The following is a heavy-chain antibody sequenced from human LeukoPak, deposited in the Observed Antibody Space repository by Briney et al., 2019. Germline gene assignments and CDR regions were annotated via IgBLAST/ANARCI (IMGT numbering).Heavy chain of an antibody. CDR2: INHSGST. J-gene: IGHJ3*02. CDR3: ARDLYYYDSSGPVAAFDI. D-gene: IGHD3-22*01. V-gene: IGHV4-38-2*02. Sequence: SETLSLTCTVSGYSISSGYYWGWIRQPPGKGLEWIGEINHSGSTNYNPSLKSRVTISVDKSKNQFSLKLSSVTAADTAVYYCARDLYYYDSSGPVAAFDIWGQGTMVTVSS. CDR1: GYSISSGYY.